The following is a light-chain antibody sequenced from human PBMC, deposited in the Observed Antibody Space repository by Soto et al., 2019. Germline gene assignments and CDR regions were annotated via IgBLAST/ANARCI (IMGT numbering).Light chain of an antibody. J-gene: IGKJ5*01. Sequence: DVQMTQSPSSLSASVGDTITITCQATQDISNYLNWYQQKPGEAPKLLIYDASKLETGVPSRFSGSGSGTGFTFTISSLQPEDFATYHCQQYDHLPITFGQGTRLETK. CDR2: DAS. V-gene: IGKV1-33*01. CDR3: QQYDHLPIT. CDR1: QDISNY.